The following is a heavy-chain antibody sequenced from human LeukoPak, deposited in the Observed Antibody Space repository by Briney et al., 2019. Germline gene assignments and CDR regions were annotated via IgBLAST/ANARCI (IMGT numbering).Heavy chain of an antibody. CDR2: IYYSGST. V-gene: IGHV4-59*01. CDR1: GGSISSYY. CDR3: ARGETVYYFDY. J-gene: IGHJ4*02. Sequence: SGTLSLTCTVSGGSISSYYWSWIRQPPGKGLEWIGYIYYSGSTNYNPSLKSRVTISVDTSKNQFSLKLSSVTAADTAVYYCARGETVYYFDYWGQGTLVTVSS.